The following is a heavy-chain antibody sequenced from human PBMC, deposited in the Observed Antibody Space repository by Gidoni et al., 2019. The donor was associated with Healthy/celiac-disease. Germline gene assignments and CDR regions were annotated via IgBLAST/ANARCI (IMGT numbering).Heavy chain of an antibody. V-gene: IGHV3-33*01. J-gene: IGHJ5*02. CDR1: GFTFSSYG. CDR3: ARDALGLRFLAWLFNH. Sequence: RSLRLSCAASGFTFSSYGMHWVRQAPGKGLEWVAVIWYDGSNKYYADSVKGRFTISRDNSKNTLYLQMNSLRAEDTAVYYCARDALGLRFLAWLFNHWGQGTLVTVSS. CDR2: IWYDGSNK. D-gene: IGHD3-3*01.